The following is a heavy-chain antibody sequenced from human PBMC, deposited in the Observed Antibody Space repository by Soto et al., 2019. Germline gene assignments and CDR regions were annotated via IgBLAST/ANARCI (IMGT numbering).Heavy chain of an antibody. CDR1: GGSFRGYY. CDR3: ARGRDIVATITGRTMDV. CDR2: INHSGST. Sequence: PSETLSLTCAVYGGSFRGYYWSWIRQPPGKGLEWIGEINHSGSTNYNPSLKSRVTISVDTSKNQFSLKLSSVTAADTAVYYCARGRDIVATITGRTMDVWGQGTTVTVSS. J-gene: IGHJ6*02. D-gene: IGHD5-12*01. V-gene: IGHV4-34*01.